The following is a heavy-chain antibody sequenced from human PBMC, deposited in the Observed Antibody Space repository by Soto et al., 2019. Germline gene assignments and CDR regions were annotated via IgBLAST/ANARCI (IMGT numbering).Heavy chain of an antibody. CDR1: GFTFSRYS. V-gene: IGHV3-21*01. J-gene: IGHJ4*02. Sequence: GGSLRLSCAASGFTFSRYSMNWVRQAPGKGLEWVSSISSTTNYIYYADSMKGRFTVSRDNAKNSVYLQMNSLRAEDTAVYYCARDFYGGYTYGPGDYWGQGALVTVSS. CDR2: ISSTTNYI. CDR3: ARDFYGGYTYGPGDY. D-gene: IGHD5-18*01.